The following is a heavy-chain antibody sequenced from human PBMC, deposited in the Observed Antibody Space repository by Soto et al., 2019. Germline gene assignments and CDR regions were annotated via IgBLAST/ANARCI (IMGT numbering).Heavy chain of an antibody. CDR3: ARVGYDFWSGGYYGMDV. V-gene: IGHV1-18*01. Sequence: ASVKVSCKASGYTFTSYGISWVRQAPGQGLEWMGWFSAYNGNTNYAQKLQGRVTMTTDTSTSTAYMELRSLRSDDTAVYYCARVGYDFWSGGYYGMDVWGQGTTVAVS. J-gene: IGHJ6*02. CDR2: FSAYNGNT. D-gene: IGHD3-3*01. CDR1: GYTFTSYG.